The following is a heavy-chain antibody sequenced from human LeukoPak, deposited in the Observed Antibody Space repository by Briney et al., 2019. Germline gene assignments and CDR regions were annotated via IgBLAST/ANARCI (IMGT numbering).Heavy chain of an antibody. CDR3: ARSSRYDIWTGYPY. V-gene: IGHV1-2*02. CDR1: GYTFTGYY. Sequence: ASVKVSCKASGYTFTGYYMHWVRQAAGQGLEWMGWINANSGGTNYAQKFQGRVTMTRDTSISTAYMELSRLRSDDTAVYYCARSSRYDIWTGYPYWGQGTPVTVSP. D-gene: IGHD3-9*01. CDR2: INANSGGT. J-gene: IGHJ4*02.